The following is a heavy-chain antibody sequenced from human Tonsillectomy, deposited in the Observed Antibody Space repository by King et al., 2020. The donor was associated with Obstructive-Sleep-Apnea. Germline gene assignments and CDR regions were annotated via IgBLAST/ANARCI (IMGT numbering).Heavy chain of an antibody. CDR2: INPDSGGT. Sequence: QLVQSGAEVKKPGASVKVSCKTSGYTFTGYYMHWVRQAPGQGLEWMGRINPDSGGTNYAQKFQGRVTMTRDTAISTAYMELSRLRSDDTAVYYCARDFGRVWNSSSSSNRCDPWGQGTLVTVSS. CDR3: ARDFGRVWNSSSSSNRCDP. D-gene: IGHD2-2*01. CDR1: GYTFTGYY. J-gene: IGHJ5*02. V-gene: IGHV1-2*02.